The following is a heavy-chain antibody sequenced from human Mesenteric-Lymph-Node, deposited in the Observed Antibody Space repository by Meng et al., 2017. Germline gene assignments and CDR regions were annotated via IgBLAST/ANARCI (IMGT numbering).Heavy chain of an antibody. CDR3: ARGSMNNWNLNFFNY. CDR1: GGSFSGYY. V-gene: IGHV4-34*01. CDR2: INHSGST. Sequence: QGQQQEWGAGRLKSSGTLSLTGAVYGGSFSGYYWSWIRQPPGKGLEWIGEINHSGSTNYNPSLKSRVTMSVDTSKNQFSLKLSSVTAADTAVYYCARGSMNNWNLNFFNYWGQGTLVTVSS. D-gene: IGHD1-20*01. J-gene: IGHJ4*02.